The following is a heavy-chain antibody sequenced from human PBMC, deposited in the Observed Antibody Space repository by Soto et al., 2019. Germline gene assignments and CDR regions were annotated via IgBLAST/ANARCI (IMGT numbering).Heavy chain of an antibody. V-gene: IGHV4-34*01. CDR1: GGSFSGYY. Sequence: QVQLQQWGAGLLKPSETLSLTCAVYGGSFSGYYWSWIRQPPGKGLEWIGEINHSGSTNYNPSLKSRVTISVDTSKNQFSLKLSSVTAADTAVYYCARGSGLGAVAGNWFDPWGQGTLVTVSS. CDR2: INHSGST. CDR3: ARGSGLGAVAGNWFDP. D-gene: IGHD6-19*01. J-gene: IGHJ5*02.